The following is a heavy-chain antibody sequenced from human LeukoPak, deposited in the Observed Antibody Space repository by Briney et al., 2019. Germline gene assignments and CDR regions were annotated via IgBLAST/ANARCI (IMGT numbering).Heavy chain of an antibody. J-gene: IGHJ5*02. Sequence: SETLSLTCTDSGGSISSYYWSWIRQPAGKGLEWIGRIYTSGSTNYNPSLKSRVTMSVDTSKNQFSLKLSSVTAADTAVYYCARDVGVYQLLYNWFDPWGQGTLVTVST. CDR1: GGSISSYY. D-gene: IGHD2-2*01. CDR3: ARDVGVYQLLYNWFDP. V-gene: IGHV4-4*07. CDR2: IYTSGST.